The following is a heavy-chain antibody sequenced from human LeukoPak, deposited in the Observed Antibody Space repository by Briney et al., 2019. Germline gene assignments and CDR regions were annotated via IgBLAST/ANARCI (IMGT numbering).Heavy chain of an antibody. Sequence: GGSLRLSCAASGFIFSSYSMNWVRRAPGKGLEWVSSISSISTYILYADSVKGRFTISRDNAKNSLYLQMDSLGAEDTAVYYCARFETSTVRGDEYWGQGTLVAVSS. CDR1: GFIFSSYS. V-gene: IGHV3-21*01. D-gene: IGHD3-10*02. CDR3: ARFETSTVRGDEY. J-gene: IGHJ4*02. CDR2: ISSISTYI.